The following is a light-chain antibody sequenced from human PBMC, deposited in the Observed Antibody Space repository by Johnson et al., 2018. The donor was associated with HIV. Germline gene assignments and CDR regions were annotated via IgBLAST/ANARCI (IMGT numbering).Light chain of an antibody. Sequence: QSVLTQPPSVSAAPGQKVTISCSGSSSNIGNNYVSWYQQLPGTAPKLLIYETNKRPSGIPDRFSGSKSGTSATLGITGLQTGDEADYYRGTWDSSLSAYVFGTGTKVTVL. V-gene: IGLV1-51*02. CDR3: GTWDSSLSAYV. J-gene: IGLJ1*01. CDR1: SSNIGNNY. CDR2: ETN.